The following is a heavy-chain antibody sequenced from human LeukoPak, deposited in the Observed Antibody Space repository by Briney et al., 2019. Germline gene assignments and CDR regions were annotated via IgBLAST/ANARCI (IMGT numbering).Heavy chain of an antibody. CDR1: GDRVSSNSAA. Sequence: SQTLSLTCAISGDRVSSNSAAWHWIRQSPSRGLEWLGRTYYKSKWYNDYAMAVKGRISINPDTSSNQFSLQLNSVTPEDTAVYYCARAAADYSYFDSWGQGTLVTVSS. D-gene: IGHD3-10*01. CDR3: ARAAADYSYFDS. J-gene: IGHJ4*02. V-gene: IGHV6-1*01. CDR2: TYYKSKWYN.